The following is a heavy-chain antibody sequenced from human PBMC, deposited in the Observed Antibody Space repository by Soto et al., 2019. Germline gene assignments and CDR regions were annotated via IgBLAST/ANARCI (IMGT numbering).Heavy chain of an antibody. J-gene: IGHJ3*02. CDR2: ISGNNGNT. CDR3: VRRVVTTLDDAFDI. CDR1: GYNFNNYV. D-gene: IGHD2-21*02. V-gene: IGHV1-18*01. Sequence: QVQLVQSGPEVKKPGASVTLSCKASGYNFNNYVISWVRQAPGQGLEWMGGISGNNGNTKYGQKFPGRVSLPTDSSTSTAYMEMRSLRSDDTADYYCVRRVVTTLDDAFDIWGPGTRVTVSS.